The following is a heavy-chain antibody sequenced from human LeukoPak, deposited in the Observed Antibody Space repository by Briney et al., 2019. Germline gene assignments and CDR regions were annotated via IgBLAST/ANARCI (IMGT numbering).Heavy chain of an antibody. D-gene: IGHD3-3*01. CDR3: VRNLDFWGDSEDY. CDR1: GFTFSSYW. Sequence: GGSLRLSCAASGFTFSSYWMHWVRQAPGKGLVWVSRINSDGSTTTYAGSVKGRFTISRDNAKNTLYLQMNSLRAEDTAVYYCVRNLDFWGDSEDYWGQGTLVTVSS. CDR2: INSDGSTT. V-gene: IGHV3-74*01. J-gene: IGHJ4*02.